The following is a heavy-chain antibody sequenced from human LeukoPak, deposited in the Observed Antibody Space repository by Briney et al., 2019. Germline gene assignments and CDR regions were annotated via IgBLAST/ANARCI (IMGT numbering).Heavy chain of an antibody. J-gene: IGHJ4*02. D-gene: IGHD5-18*01. V-gene: IGHV3-30*18. Sequence: GGSLRLSCAASGFTFSSYGMHWVRQAPGKGLEWVAVISYDGSNKYYADSVKGRFTISRDNSKNTLYLQMNSLRAEDTAVYYCAKGRGYSYGTVTAGFDYWGQGTLVTVSS. CDR3: AKGRGYSYGTVTAGFDY. CDR1: GFTFSSYG. CDR2: ISYDGSNK.